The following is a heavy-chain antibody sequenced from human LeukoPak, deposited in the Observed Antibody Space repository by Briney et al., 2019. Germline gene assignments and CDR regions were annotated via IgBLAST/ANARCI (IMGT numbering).Heavy chain of an antibody. Sequence: PSETLSLTCTASGGSISSYYWSWIRQPPGKGLEWIGYIYYSGSTNYNPSLKSRVTISVDTSKNQFSLKLSSVTAADTAVYYCARHGGYSYGTGTFDYWGQGTLVTVSS. V-gene: IGHV4-59*08. CDR2: IYYSGST. D-gene: IGHD5-18*01. J-gene: IGHJ4*02. CDR3: ARHGGYSYGTGTFDY. CDR1: GGSISSYY.